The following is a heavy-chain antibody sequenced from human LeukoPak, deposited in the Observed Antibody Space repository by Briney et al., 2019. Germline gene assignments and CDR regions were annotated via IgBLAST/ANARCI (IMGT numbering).Heavy chain of an antibody. Sequence: GGSLGLSCAASGFTFNSYWMSWVRQAPGKGLEWVASVKEDGSEQYYVDSVRGRFIISRDNAKNSLYLQMSSLRAEGTAVYYCARVLTGTFDYWGQGTLVTVSS. J-gene: IGHJ4*02. CDR3: ARVLTGTFDY. V-gene: IGHV3-7*01. CDR1: GFTFNSYW. D-gene: IGHD1-20*01. CDR2: VKEDGSEQ.